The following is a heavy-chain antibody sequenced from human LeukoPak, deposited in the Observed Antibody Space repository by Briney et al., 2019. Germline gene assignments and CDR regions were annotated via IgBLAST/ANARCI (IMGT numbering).Heavy chain of an antibody. J-gene: IGHJ3*02. CDR1: GGTFSEDV. CDR3: TREGVYAPDPSSYHRAPFDI. D-gene: IGHD3-16*02. Sequence: GSSVKVSCKASGGTFSEDVITWVRQAPGQRPEWMGRIIPVLGVSNFAQKFRGRITITADKSTSTGYMELSRLEFGDTAIYYCTREGVYAPDPSSYHRAPFDIWGQGTVVIVSS. CDR2: IIPVLGVS. V-gene: IGHV1-69*04.